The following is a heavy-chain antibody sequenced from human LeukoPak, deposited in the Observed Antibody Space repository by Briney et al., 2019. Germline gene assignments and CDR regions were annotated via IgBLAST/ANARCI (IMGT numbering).Heavy chain of an antibody. Sequence: SETLSLTCTVSGGSISSYYWSWIRQPPGKGLEWIGYIYYSGSTNYNPSLKSRVTISVDTSKNQFSLKLSSVTAADPAVYYCARGLNGQNGDYYYYGMDVWGQGTTVTVSS. CDR1: GGSISSYY. D-gene: IGHD4-17*01. V-gene: IGHV4-59*08. CDR2: IYYSGST. CDR3: ARGLNGQNGDYYYYGMDV. J-gene: IGHJ6*02.